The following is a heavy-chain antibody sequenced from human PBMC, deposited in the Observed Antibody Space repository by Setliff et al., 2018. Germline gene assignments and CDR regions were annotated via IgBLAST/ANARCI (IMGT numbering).Heavy chain of an antibody. J-gene: IGHJ4*02. Sequence: GGSLRLSCAASGFTFSNYAMTWVRQAPGKGLEWVSGISGNGDNTYYADSVKGRFIISRDNSKNTLYLQMNNLRGEDTAVYYCAKGRGSSFAAQNYWGQGTLVTVSS. D-gene: IGHD6-6*01. V-gene: IGHV3-23*01. CDR3: AKGRGSSFAAQNY. CDR2: ISGNGDNT. CDR1: GFTFSNYA.